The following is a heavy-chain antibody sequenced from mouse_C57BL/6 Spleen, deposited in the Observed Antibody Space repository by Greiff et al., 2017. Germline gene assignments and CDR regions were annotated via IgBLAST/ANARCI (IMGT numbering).Heavy chain of an antibody. CDR1: GYTFTSYW. D-gene: IGHD2-2*01. V-gene: IGHV1-72*01. CDR2: RDPNSGGT. Sequence: QVQLQQPGAELVKPGASVKLSCKASGYTFTSYWMHWVKQRPGRGLEWIGRRDPNSGGTKYNEKFKSKATLTVDKPSSTAYMQLSSLTSEDSAVYYCAREKVSTMVTTEAMDYWGQGTSVTVSS. CDR3: AREKVSTMVTTEAMDY. J-gene: IGHJ4*01.